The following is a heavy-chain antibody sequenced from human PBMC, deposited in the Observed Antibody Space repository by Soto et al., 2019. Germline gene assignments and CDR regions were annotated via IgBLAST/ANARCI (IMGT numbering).Heavy chain of an antibody. V-gene: IGHV4-31*03. J-gene: IGHJ3*02. CDR3: ARSQVVVAIDAFDI. CDR2: IYYSWST. CDR1: VGSISSGGYY. D-gene: IGHD3-22*01. Sequence: PSETLSLTCTVSVGSISSGGYYLSWIRQHPGKGLEWIGYIYYSWSTYYNPSLKSRVTISVDTSKNQFSLKLSSVTAADTAVYYCARSQVVVAIDAFDIWGQGTMVTVSS.